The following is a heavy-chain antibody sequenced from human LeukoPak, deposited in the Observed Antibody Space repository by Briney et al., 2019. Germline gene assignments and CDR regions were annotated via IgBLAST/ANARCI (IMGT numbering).Heavy chain of an antibody. D-gene: IGHD4-11*01. Sequence: GESLKISCKDSGYSFTSYWIGWVRQMPGKGLEWMGIIYPGVSDTRYSPSFQGQVTISADKSISTAYLQWSSLKASDTAMYYCARSDYSNYWYFDLWGRGTLVTVSS. J-gene: IGHJ2*01. CDR1: GYSFTSYW. V-gene: IGHV5-51*01. CDR3: ARSDYSNYWYFDL. CDR2: IYPGVSDT.